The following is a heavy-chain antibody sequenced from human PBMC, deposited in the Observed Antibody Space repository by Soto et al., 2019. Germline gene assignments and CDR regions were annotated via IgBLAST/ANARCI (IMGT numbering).Heavy chain of an antibody. Sequence: QVQLVESGGGVVQPGRSLRLSCAASGFTFSSYAMHWVRQAPGKGLEWVAVISYDGSNKYYAESVKGGFTISRDNSKNTLYLQMIILRAEDTAVYYYARNLFFGIVGATEYYYYYVMDVWGQGTTVTVSS. CDR1: GFTFSSYA. CDR2: ISYDGSNK. J-gene: IGHJ6*02. CDR3: ARNLFFGIVGATEYYYYYVMDV. V-gene: IGHV3-30*14. D-gene: IGHD1-26*01.